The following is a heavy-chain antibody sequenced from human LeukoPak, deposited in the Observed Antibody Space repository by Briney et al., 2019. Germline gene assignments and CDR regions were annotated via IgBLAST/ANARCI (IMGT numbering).Heavy chain of an antibody. D-gene: IGHD1-26*01. CDR3: ARGHPDGGSYLYYFDY. CDR1: AGSISSSSYY. V-gene: IGHV4-39*07. Sequence: PSETLSLTSTVSAGSISSSSYYWGCIRQPPGKGLEWIGSIYYSGSTYYNPSIKSRVTISVDTSKNQFSLKLSSVPAADTAVYYCARGHPDGGSYLYYFDYWGQGTLVSVSS. J-gene: IGHJ4*02. CDR2: IYYSGST.